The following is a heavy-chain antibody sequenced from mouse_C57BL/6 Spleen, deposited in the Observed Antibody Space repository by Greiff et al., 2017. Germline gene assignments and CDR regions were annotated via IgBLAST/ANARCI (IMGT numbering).Heavy chain of an antibody. V-gene: IGHV10-3*01. D-gene: IGHD1-1*01. CDR2: LRSKSSNYAT. CDR1: GFTFNTYA. J-gene: IGHJ1*03. Sequence: DVQLVESGGGLVQPKGSLKLSCAASGFTFNTYAMHWVRQAPGTGLEWVARLRSKSSNYATSYADSVKDRFTITREDSQSMIDLQKNSLKTDETAMYYCVRESYGSSSFDFWGTGTTVTVSS. CDR3: VRESYGSSSFDF.